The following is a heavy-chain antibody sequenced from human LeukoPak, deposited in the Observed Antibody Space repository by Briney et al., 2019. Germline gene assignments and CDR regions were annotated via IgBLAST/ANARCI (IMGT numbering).Heavy chain of an antibody. CDR2: VKQDGSTK. V-gene: IGHV3-7*03. CDR3: ARDRSPTGMDV. J-gene: IGHJ6*02. CDR1: GFTFSNYW. D-gene: IGHD2-8*02. Sequence: GGSLRLSCAASGFTFSNYWMSWVRQAPGKGLEWVANVKQDGSTKYYVDSVKGRFTISRDNAKNSLYLQVNSLRAEDTAVYYCARDRSPTGMDVWGQGTTVTVSS.